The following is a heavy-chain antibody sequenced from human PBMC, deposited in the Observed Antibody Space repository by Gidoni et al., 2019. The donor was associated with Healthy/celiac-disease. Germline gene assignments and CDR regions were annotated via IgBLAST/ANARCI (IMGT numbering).Heavy chain of an antibody. J-gene: IGHJ4*02. CDR3: TTTITYYDSSGYQHDD. V-gene: IGHV3-15*01. CDR1: GFTFSNAW. D-gene: IGHD3-22*01. CDR2: IKSKTDGGTT. Sequence: EVQLVEYGGGLVKPGGSLRLSCAASGFTFSNAWMSWVRQAPGKGLEWVGRIKSKTDGGTTDYAAPVKGRFNISRDDSKNTLYLQMNSLKTDDTAVYYCTTTITYYDSSGYQHDDWGQGTLVTVSS.